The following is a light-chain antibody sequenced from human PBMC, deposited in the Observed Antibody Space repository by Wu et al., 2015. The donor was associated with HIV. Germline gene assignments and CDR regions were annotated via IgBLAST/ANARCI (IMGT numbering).Light chain of an antibody. J-gene: IGKJ2*01. V-gene: IGKV3-15*01. Sequence: EFLLTQSPDTLSLSPGERATLSCRASQTISSNYLVWYQQKPGQAPRLLIYDASTRAAGIPGRFSGSGSGTDFSLTISDIQSEDFAVYYCQQYKDWPRYTFGQGTKLEIK. CDR2: DAS. CDR3: QQYKDWPRYT. CDR1: QTISSN.